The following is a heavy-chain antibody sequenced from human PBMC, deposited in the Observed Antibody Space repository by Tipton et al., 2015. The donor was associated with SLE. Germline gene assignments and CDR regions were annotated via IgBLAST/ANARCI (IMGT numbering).Heavy chain of an antibody. V-gene: IGHV4-61*05. Sequence: TLSLTCTVSGGSISSSSYYWSWIRQPPGKGLEWIGYIYYSGSTNYNPSLKSRVTISVNTSKNQFSLKLSSVTAADTAVYYCARGEDRDYGDPWAFDIWGQGTMVTVSS. D-gene: IGHD4-17*01. CDR2: IYYSGST. CDR3: ARGEDRDYGDPWAFDI. J-gene: IGHJ3*02. CDR1: GGSISSSSYY.